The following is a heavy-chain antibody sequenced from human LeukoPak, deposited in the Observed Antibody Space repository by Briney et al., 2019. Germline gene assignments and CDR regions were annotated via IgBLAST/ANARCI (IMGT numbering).Heavy chain of an antibody. CDR1: GGSFSGYY. CDR3: ARDKGHFDVDY. Sequence: PSETLSLTCAVYGGSFSGYYWSWIRQPPGKGLEWIGEINHSGSTNYNPSLKSRLTVSQDTSKNQFSLKLSSVTAADTAIYYCARDKGHFDVDYWGQGILVTVSS. D-gene: IGHD3-9*01. V-gene: IGHV4-34*01. CDR2: INHSGST. J-gene: IGHJ4*02.